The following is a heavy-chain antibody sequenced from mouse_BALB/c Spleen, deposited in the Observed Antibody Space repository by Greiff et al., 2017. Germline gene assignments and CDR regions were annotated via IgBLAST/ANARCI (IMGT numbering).Heavy chain of an antibody. D-gene: IGHD1-1*01. J-gene: IGHJ2*01. CDR2: IYPGSGST. CDR3: ARGEDYYGISYFDY. Sequence: VQLQQSGAELVKPGTSVKLSCKASGYNFTSYWINWVKLRPGQGLEWIGDIYPGSGSTNYNEKFKSKATLTVDTSSSTAYMQLSSLASEDSALYYCARGEDYYGISYFDYWGQGTTLTVSS. CDR1: GYNFTSYW. V-gene: IGHV1-55*01.